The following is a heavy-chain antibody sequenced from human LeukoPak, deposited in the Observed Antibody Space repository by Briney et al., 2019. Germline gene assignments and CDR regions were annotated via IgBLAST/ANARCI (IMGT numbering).Heavy chain of an antibody. CDR2: ISGSGGST. Sequence: GGSLRLSCAASGFTFSSYAMSWVRQAPGKGLEWVSAISGSGGSTYYADSVKGRFTISRDNSKNTLYLQMNSLRAADTAVSYCARDRLMAGIDYWGQGTLVTVSS. D-gene: IGHD6-19*01. CDR1: GFTFSSYA. J-gene: IGHJ4*02. V-gene: IGHV3-23*01. CDR3: ARDRLMAGIDY.